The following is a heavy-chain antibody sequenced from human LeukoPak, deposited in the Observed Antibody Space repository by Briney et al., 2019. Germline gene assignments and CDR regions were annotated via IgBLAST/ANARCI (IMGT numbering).Heavy chain of an antibody. V-gene: IGHV4-34*01. J-gene: IGHJ4*02. CDR2: INHSGST. CDR3: ASLGYSYGFCY. CDR1: GGSFSGYY. D-gene: IGHD5-18*01. Sequence: PSETLSLTCAVYGGSFSGYYWSWLRQPPGEGLEWIGEINHSGSTNYNPSLKSRVTISVDTSKNQFSLKLSSVTAADTAVYYCASLGYSYGFCYWGQGTLVTVPS.